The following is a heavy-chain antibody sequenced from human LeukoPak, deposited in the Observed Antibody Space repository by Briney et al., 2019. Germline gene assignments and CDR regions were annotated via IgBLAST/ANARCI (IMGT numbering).Heavy chain of an antibody. J-gene: IGHJ3*02. D-gene: IGHD3-10*01. V-gene: IGHV1-58*01. Sequence: ASVKVSCKASGFTFTSSAVQWVRQARGQRLEWIGWIVVGSGNTNYAQKFQERVTITRDMSTSTAYMELSSLRSDDTAVYYCARGYYGSGSYDAFDIWGQGTMVTVSS. CDR3: ARGYYGSGSYDAFDI. CDR2: IVVGSGNT. CDR1: GFTFTSSA.